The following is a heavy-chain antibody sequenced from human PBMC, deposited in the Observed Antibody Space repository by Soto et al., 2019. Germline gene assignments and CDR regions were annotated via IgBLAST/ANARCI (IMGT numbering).Heavy chain of an antibody. CDR2: IYSSGST. CDR3: AREPRQGDRIYYFDN. CDR1: GGSISNYY. V-gene: IGHV4-59*01. J-gene: IGHJ4*02. Sequence: SETLSLTCTVSGGSISNYYWNWIRQSPGKGLEWIGYIYSSGSTNYNPSLKNRVTISVDTSKNQFSLKLSSVTAADTALFYCAREPRQGDRIYYFDNWGQGTLVTVSS. D-gene: IGHD2-21*02.